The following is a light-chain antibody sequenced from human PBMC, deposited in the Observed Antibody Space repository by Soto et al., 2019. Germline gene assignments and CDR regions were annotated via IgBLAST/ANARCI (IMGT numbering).Light chain of an antibody. V-gene: IGKV1-5*01. CDR2: DAS. J-gene: IGKJ2*01. CDR1: QRISNW. CDR3: QQYNTYSLYT. Sequence: DIQMTQSPSTLSASVGDRVTITCRASQRISNWLAWYQQKPGKAPKLLIYDASSLKSGVPSRFSGSGSGTEFTLTISSLQPDDFATYYCQQYNTYSLYTFGQGTKLEIK.